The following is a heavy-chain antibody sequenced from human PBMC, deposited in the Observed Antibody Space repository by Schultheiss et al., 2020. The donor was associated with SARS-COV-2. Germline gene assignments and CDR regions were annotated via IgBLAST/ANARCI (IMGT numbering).Heavy chain of an antibody. CDR1: GFTFSSYA. Sequence: GGSLRLSCAASGFTFSSYAMHWVRQAPGKGLEWVSAISGSSGSTIYYADSVKGRFTISRDNAKNSLYLQMNSLRAEDTAVYYCARQCPTPYGMDVWGQGTTVTVSS. CDR2: ISGSSGSTI. J-gene: IGHJ6*02. CDR3: ARQCPTPYGMDV. D-gene: IGHD2-2*01. V-gene: IGHV3-48*03.